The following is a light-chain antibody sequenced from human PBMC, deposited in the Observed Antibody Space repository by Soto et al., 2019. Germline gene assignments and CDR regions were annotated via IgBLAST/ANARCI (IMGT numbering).Light chain of an antibody. CDR3: QSYDSSLSGWV. J-gene: IGLJ3*02. Sequence: QSVLTQPPSVSGAPGQRVTISCTGSSSNIGAGYDVHWYQQPPGTAPKLLIYGNSNRPSGVPDRFSGSKSGTSASLAITGLQAADEADYYCQSYDSSLSGWVFGGGTKVTVL. CDR1: SSNIGAGYD. CDR2: GNS. V-gene: IGLV1-40*01.